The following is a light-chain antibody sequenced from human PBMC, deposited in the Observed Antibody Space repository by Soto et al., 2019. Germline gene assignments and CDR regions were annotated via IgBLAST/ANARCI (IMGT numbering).Light chain of an antibody. J-gene: IGKJ2*01. Sequence: DIQVTQFPSSLSASVGDRVTITCRASQSIDSFLIWYQQRPGRAPKVLIYAPSSLQSGVPSRFSGSGSGTDFTLTINNLQPEDFATYYCQQIYNAPFTFGQGTSLAI. CDR1: QSIDSF. CDR2: APS. V-gene: IGKV1-39*01. CDR3: QQIYNAPFT.